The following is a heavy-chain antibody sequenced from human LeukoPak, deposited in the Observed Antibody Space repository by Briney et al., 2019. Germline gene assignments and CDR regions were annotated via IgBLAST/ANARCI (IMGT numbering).Heavy chain of an antibody. CDR3: ATLARYAFDI. CDR2: IYSGGST. Sequence: PGGSLRLSCAASGLTVSSKDMSWVRQAPGKGLEWVSVIYSGGSTYYADSVKGRFTISRDNSKNTLYLQMNSLRAEDTAVYYCATLARYAFDIWGQGTMVTVPS. V-gene: IGHV3-53*01. D-gene: IGHD5-12*01. CDR1: GLTVSSKD. J-gene: IGHJ3*02.